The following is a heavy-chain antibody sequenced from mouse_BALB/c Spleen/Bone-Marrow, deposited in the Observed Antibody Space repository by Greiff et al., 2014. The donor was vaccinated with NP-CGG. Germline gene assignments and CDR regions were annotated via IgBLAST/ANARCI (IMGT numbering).Heavy chain of an antibody. CDR2: ISDGGSYT. CDR1: GFTFSDYY. D-gene: IGHD1-1*01. J-gene: IGHJ3*01. V-gene: IGHV5-4*02. Sequence: VHLVESGGGLVKPGGSLKLSCAASGFTFSDYYMYWVRQTPEKRLEWVATISDGGSYTYYPDSVKGRFTISRDNAKNNLYLQMSSLKSEDTAMYYCANYYGSTWFAYWGQGTLVTGS. CDR3: ANYYGSTWFAY.